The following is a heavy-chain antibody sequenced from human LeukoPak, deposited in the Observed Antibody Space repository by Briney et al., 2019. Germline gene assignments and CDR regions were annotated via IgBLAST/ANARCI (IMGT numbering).Heavy chain of an antibody. CDR3: ARGGRLRYSSSWYVFDY. CDR2: IYHSGST. Sequence: PSETLSLTCAVSGGSISSSNWWTWVRQPPGRGLEWIGEIYHSGSTTYNPSLKSRVTMSVDRSNNQFSLKLSSVTAADTAVYYCARGGRLRYSSSWYVFDYWGQGTLVTVSS. V-gene: IGHV4-4*02. D-gene: IGHD6-13*01. CDR1: GGSISSSNW. J-gene: IGHJ4*02.